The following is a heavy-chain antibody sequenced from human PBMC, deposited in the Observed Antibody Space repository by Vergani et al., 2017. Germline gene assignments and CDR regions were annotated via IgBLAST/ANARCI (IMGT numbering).Heavy chain of an antibody. V-gene: IGHV3-33*01. CDR2: IWYDGSNK. CDR1: GFMFSTYG. D-gene: IGHD3-9*01. J-gene: IGHJ6*03. CDR3: ARLRYSEYYYYMDV. Sequence: QVQLVESGGGVVQPGRSLRLSCAASGFMFSTYGLHWVRQAPGKGLEWVAVIWYDGSNKYYADSVKGRFTISRDNAKNSLYLQMNSLRAEDTAVYYCARLRYSEYYYYMDVWGKGTTVTVSS.